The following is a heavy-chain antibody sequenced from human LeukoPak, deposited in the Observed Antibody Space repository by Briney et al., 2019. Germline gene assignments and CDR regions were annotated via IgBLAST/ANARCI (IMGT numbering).Heavy chain of an antibody. V-gene: IGHV1-46*01. CDR1: GYTFTSYY. CDR3: ARDDYVWGSPEY. CDR2: INPSGGST. J-gene: IGHJ4*02. D-gene: IGHD3-16*01. Sequence: ASVKVSCKASGYTFTSYYMNWVRQAPGQGLDWMGIINPSGGSTSYAQKFQGRVTMTRDTSTRTVYMELSSLRSEDTAVYYCARDDYVWGSPEYWGQGTLVTVSS.